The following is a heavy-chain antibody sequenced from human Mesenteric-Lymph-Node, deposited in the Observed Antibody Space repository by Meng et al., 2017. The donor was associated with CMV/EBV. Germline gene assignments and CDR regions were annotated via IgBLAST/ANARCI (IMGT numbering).Heavy chain of an antibody. J-gene: IGHJ2*01. D-gene: IGHD2-2*02. CDR3: ARLSLGYCSSTSCYNRLGNWYFDL. CDR2: IIPILGIA. CDR1: GGTFSSYT. V-gene: IGHV1-69*02. Sequence: SVKVSCKASGGTFSSYTISWVRQAPGQGLEWMGRIIPILGIANYAQKFQGRVTITADKSTSTAYMELSSLRSEDTAVYYCARLSLGYCSSTSCYNRLGNWYFDLWGRGTLVTVSS.